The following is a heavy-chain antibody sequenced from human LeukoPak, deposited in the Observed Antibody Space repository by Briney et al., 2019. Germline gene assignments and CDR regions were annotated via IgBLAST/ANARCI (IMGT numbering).Heavy chain of an antibody. J-gene: IGHJ4*02. CDR3: ARQLPTPQYYYVSSGYYPFDY. D-gene: IGHD3-22*01. Sequence: ASVKVSCKASGYTFTSYYMHWVRQAPGQGLEWMGIINPSGGSTSYAQKFQGRVTMTRDTSTSTVYMELSSLRSEDTAVYYCARQLPTPQYYYVSSGYYPFDYWGQGTLVTVSS. CDR1: GYTFTSYY. V-gene: IGHV1-46*01. CDR2: INPSGGST.